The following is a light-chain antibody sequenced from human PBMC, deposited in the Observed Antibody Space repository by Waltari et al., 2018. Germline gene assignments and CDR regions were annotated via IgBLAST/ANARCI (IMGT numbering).Light chain of an antibody. J-gene: IGKJ2*01. Sequence: VVLTQSPLSLPVTPGXXXSXSCSPSQSLVDSDVNTYLNWFQQRPGQSPRRLLYKISNRDSGVPDRFSGSGSGTDFTLKISRVEAEDVGIYYCMHGGHWPYTFGQGTKLEIE. CDR2: KIS. CDR3: MHGGHWPYT. CDR1: QSLVDSDVNTY. V-gene: IGKV2-30*01.